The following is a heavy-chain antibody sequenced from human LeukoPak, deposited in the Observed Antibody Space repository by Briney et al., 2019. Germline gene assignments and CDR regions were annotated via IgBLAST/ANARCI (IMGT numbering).Heavy chain of an antibody. CDR2: IFYSGST. V-gene: IGHV4-39*01. CDR3: ARLGYCGGDCYF. CDR1: GGSISNNNYY. D-gene: IGHD2-21*02. J-gene: IGHJ4*02. Sequence: PSETLSLTCSVSGGSISNNNYYWGWIRQPPGKGLEWIGSIFYSGSTYYNPSLKSRVTISVDTSKNQFSLKLSSVTAADTAVYYCARLGYCGGDCYFWGQGTLVTVSS.